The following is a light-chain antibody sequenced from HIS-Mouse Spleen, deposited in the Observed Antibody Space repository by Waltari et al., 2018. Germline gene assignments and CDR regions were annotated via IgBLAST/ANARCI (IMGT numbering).Light chain of an antibody. Sequence: QSALTQPASVSGSPGQSITISCTGTSSDVGGYNYVSWYQQHPGKAPKLMIYDVRNRPSVVSNRFSGSKSGNTASLTISGLQAEDEADYYCSSYTSSSTWVFGGGTKLTVL. CDR3: SSYTSSSTWV. CDR1: SSDVGGYNY. J-gene: IGLJ3*02. CDR2: DVR. V-gene: IGLV2-14*03.